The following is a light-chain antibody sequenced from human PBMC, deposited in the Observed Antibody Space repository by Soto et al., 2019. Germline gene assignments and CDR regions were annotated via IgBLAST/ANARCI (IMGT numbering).Light chain of an antibody. CDR3: QSYDTRLTAWV. CDR2: GTT. V-gene: IGLV1-40*01. J-gene: IGLJ3*02. CDR1: GSNIGAGYD. Sequence: QSALTQPASVSGAPGQRVTITCSGSGSNIGAGYDVHWYQHVPGMPPRLLIFGTTNRPSVVPDRFSGSKSGTSASLAITGVQAEDEADYYCQSYDTRLTAWVFGGGTKVTVL.